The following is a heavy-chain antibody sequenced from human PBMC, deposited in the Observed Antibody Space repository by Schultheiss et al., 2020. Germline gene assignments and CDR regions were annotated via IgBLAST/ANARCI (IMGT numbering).Heavy chain of an antibody. V-gene: IGHV1-8*01. J-gene: IGHJ5*02. D-gene: IGHD3-22*01. CDR3: AKGPPITMIVVVIHWFDP. CDR1: GYTFTSYD. CDR2: MNPNSGNT. Sequence: ASVKVSCKASGYTFTSYDINWVRQATGQGLEWMGWMNPNSGNTGYAQKFQGRVTMTRNTSISTAYMELSRLRSDDTAVYYCAKGPPITMIVVVIHWFDPWGEGTLVT.